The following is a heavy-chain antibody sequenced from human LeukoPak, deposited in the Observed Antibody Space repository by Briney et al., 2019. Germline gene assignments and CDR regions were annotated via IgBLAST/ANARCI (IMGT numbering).Heavy chain of an antibody. D-gene: IGHD3-16*01. CDR2: INPNRSVT. V-gene: IGHV1-2*02. Sequence: ASVKVSCKASGYTFTGYYLHWVRQGPGQGLEWMGWINPNRSVTNYAQNFQGRVTMTRDTPISTVYLELNRLRSDDTAVYYCARGGPYWFDPWGQGTLLTVSS. CDR3: ARGGPYWFDP. CDR1: GYTFTGYY. J-gene: IGHJ5*02.